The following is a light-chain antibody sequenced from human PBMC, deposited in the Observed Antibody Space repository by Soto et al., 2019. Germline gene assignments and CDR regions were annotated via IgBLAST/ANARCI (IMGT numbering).Light chain of an antibody. J-gene: IGKJ1*01. CDR2: KAS. V-gene: IGKV1-5*03. CDR1: QSISSW. CDR3: QQYRDNWT. Sequence: DIQMTQSPSTLSASVGDRVTITCRALQSISSWLAWYQQKPGTAPKLLIYKASTFQSGVPSRFSGSGSGTEFPLTIGSLQPDDSATYYCQQYRDNWTFGQGTKVEIK.